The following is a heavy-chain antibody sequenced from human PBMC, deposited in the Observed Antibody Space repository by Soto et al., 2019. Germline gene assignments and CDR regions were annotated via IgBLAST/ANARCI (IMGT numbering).Heavy chain of an antibody. V-gene: IGHV4-61*03. D-gene: IGHD4-17*01. CDR1: CGSVINEPYY. CDR3: ARTTAVPNTLRSRYFFDY. Sequence: SESLSLTCSVSCGSVINEPYYWSWSRQPPGKRLEGIGYVYYSGTTIYNPSLKSRVTISVDLPKNHSSLRLSTVTTPDTARYYCARTTAVPNTLRSRYFFDYWGQGTLVTVSS. CDR2: VYYSGTT. J-gene: IGHJ4*02.